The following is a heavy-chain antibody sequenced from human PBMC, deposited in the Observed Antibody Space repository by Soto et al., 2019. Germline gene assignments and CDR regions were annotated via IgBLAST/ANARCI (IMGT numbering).Heavy chain of an antibody. V-gene: IGHV3-21*01. D-gene: IGHD6-13*01. Sequence: PGGSLRLSCAASGFTFSSYSMNWVRQAPGKGLEWVSSISSSSSYIYYADSVKGRFTISRDNAKNSLYLQMNSLRAEDTAVYYCARAGDATYSSSWYRDYYYYGMDVWGQGTTVTVSS. CDR3: ARAGDATYSSSWYRDYYYYGMDV. J-gene: IGHJ6*02. CDR2: ISSSSSYI. CDR1: GFTFSSYS.